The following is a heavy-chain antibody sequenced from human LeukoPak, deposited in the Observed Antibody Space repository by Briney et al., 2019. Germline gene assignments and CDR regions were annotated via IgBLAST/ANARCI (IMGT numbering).Heavy chain of an antibody. CDR3: ARDPYYYDSSGYPDAFDI. D-gene: IGHD3-22*01. Sequence: APVKVSCKASGYTFTSYAMNWVRQAPGQGLEWMGWINTNTGNPTYAQGFTGRFVFSLDTSVSTAYLQISSLKAEDTAVYYCARDPYYYDSSGYPDAFDIWGQGTMVTVSS. CDR1: GYTFTSYA. V-gene: IGHV7-4-1*02. J-gene: IGHJ3*02. CDR2: INTNTGNP.